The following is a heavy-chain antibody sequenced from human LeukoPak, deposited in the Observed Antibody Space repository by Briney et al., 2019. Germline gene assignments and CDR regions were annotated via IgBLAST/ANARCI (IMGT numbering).Heavy chain of an antibody. CDR3: ARESVAATQMPLDY. D-gene: IGHD2-15*01. CDR1: GFTFSSYS. Sequence: PGGSLRLSCAASGFTFSSYSMNWVRQAPGKGLEWVSSISSSSSYIYYADSVKGRFTISRDNAKNSLYLQMNSLRAEDTAVYYCARESVAATQMPLDYWGQGTLVTVSS. V-gene: IGHV3-21*01. J-gene: IGHJ4*02. CDR2: ISSSSSYI.